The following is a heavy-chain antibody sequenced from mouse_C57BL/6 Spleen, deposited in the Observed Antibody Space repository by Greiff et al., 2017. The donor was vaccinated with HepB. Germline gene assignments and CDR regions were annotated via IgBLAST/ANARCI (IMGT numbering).Heavy chain of an antibody. CDR1: GYTFTSYW. V-gene: IGHV1-64*01. Sequence: VKLQQPGAELVKPGASVKLSCKASGYTFTSYWMHWVKQRPGQGLEWIGMIHPNSGSTNYNEKFKSKATLTVDKSSSTAYMQLSSLTSEDSAVYYCASIYYDYGDYWGQGTTLTVSS. J-gene: IGHJ2*01. CDR3: ASIYYDYGDY. CDR2: IHPNSGST. D-gene: IGHD2-4*01.